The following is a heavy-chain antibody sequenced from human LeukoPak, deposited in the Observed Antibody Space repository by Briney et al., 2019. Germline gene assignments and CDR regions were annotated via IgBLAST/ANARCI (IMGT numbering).Heavy chain of an antibody. CDR2: IYYSGST. V-gene: IGHV4-59*01. CDR1: GGTIYNYY. J-gene: IGHJ6*03. Sequence: SETLSLTCTVSGGTIYNYYWSWIRQPPGKRLEWIGYIYYSGSTSYNPSLKSRVTISVDTSKNQFSLNLTSVTAADTAVYYCARVQEGFAELLYPYYHMDVWGKGTTVTVSS. D-gene: IGHD3-10*01. CDR3: ARVQEGFAELLYPYYHMDV.